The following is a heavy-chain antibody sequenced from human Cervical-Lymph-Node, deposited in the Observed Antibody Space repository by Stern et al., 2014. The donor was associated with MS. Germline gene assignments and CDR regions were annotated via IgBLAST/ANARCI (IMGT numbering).Heavy chain of an antibody. CDR3: AREGEKASTTAFDS. D-gene: IGHD3-16*01. Sequence: VQLEESGGGAVQPGKSLSLSCAASGFTFTNYAMHWVRQAPGQGLEWAAEISHDGNEKYYADSLRGRFTISRDNSRNTLYLQMNSLGADDTAVYYCAREGEKASTTAFDSWGQGTLVTVS. J-gene: IGHJ4*02. CDR2: ISHDGNEK. CDR1: GFTFTNYA. V-gene: IGHV3-30*01.